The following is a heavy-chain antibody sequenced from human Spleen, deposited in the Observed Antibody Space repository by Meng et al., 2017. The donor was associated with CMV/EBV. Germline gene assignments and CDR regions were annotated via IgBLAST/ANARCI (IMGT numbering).Heavy chain of an antibody. CDR3: TRDTANHMDV. V-gene: IGHV3-74*01. Sequence: GESLKISCAASGITFSSSWMHWVRQAPGKGLVWVSRINSDDTTTNYADSVKGRFTISRDNAKNTMYLQMNSLRAEDTAVYYCTRDTANHMDVWGQGTMVTVSS. CDR2: INSDDTTT. J-gene: IGHJ6*02. D-gene: IGHD1-14*01. CDR1: GITFSSSW.